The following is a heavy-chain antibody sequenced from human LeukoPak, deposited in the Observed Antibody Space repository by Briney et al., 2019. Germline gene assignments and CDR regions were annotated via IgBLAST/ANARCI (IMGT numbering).Heavy chain of an antibody. J-gene: IGHJ5*02. CDR3: AGDSHGYNWFDP. D-gene: IGHD3-16*01. Sequence: GGSLRLSCAASGFTFDDYAMHWVRQAPGKGLEWVSGISWNSGSIGYADSVKGRFTISRDNAKNLLYLQMNSLRAEDTAVYYCAGDSHGYNWFDPWATEPWSPSPQ. CDR2: ISWNSGSI. V-gene: IGHV3-9*01. CDR1: GFTFDDYA.